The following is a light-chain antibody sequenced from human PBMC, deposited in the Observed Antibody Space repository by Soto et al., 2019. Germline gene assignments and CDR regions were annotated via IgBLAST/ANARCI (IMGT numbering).Light chain of an antibody. CDR2: GNN. J-gene: IGLJ1*01. Sequence: QSVLTQPPSVSGAPGQRVTISCTGSSSNIGAGYDVHWYQQLPGTAPKLLIYGNNNRPSGVPDRFSGSKSGTSASLAISGLQSEDEADYYCAAWDDSLNGRYVFGTGTKVTVL. CDR1: SSNIGAGYD. CDR3: AAWDDSLNGRYV. V-gene: IGLV1-40*01.